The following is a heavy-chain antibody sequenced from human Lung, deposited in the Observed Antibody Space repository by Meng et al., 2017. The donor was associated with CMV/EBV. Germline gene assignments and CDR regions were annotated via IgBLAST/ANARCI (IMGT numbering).Heavy chain of an antibody. D-gene: IGHD6-19*01. CDR2: ININTGNP. CDR1: GYTFTSSS. V-gene: IGHV7-4-1*01. CDR3: ARGNGWRFDY. J-gene: IGHJ4*02. Sequence: QGHLVQAGFELKRPGDSVKVSCQAAGYTFTSSSMNGVRHAPGQGLEWMGWININTGNPTYAQGFTGRFVFSLDTSVSTAYLQIDSLKADDTAVYYCARGNGWRFDYWGQGTLVTVSS.